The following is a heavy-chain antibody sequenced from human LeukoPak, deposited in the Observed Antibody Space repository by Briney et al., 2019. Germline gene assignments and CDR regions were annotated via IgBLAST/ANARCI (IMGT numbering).Heavy chain of an antibody. Sequence: PGGSLRLSCAASGFTFRSYAMSWVRQAPGKGLEWVSGFGGSDGSTYCADSVKGRFTISRDNAKNTLYLQMNSLRAEDTAVYYCARGADSGYSSDNWGQGTLVSVSS. J-gene: IGHJ4*02. CDR3: ARGADSGYSSDN. CDR1: GFTFRSYA. V-gene: IGHV3-23*01. D-gene: IGHD3-9*01. CDR2: FGGSDGST.